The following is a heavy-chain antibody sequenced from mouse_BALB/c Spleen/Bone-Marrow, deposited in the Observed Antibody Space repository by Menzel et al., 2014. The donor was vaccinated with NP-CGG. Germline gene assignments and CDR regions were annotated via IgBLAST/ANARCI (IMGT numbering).Heavy chain of an antibody. V-gene: IGHV14-3*02. Sequence: VQLQQSGAELVKPGASVKLSCTASGFNIKDTYMHWVKQRPEQGLECIGRIDPANGNTKYDPKFQGKATITADTSSNTAYLQLSSLTSEDTAVYYCARNYGYGKSFAYWGQGTLVTVSA. J-gene: IGHJ3*01. CDR3: ARNYGYGKSFAY. D-gene: IGHD2-2*01. CDR1: GFNIKDTY. CDR2: IDPANGNT.